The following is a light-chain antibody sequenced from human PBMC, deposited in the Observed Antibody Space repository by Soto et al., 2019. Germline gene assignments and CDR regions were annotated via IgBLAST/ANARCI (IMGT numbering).Light chain of an antibody. CDR3: QQRSHWPRT. J-gene: IGKJ1*01. V-gene: IGKV3-15*01. Sequence: EIVMTQSPATLSVSPGERVTLSCRASQSVSSDLAWYQQKPGQAPRLLIYGVFTRATGIPARFSGSGSGTEFTLTINSLQSEDFAVYYCQQRSHWPRTFGQGTKVEIK. CDR1: QSVSSD. CDR2: GVF.